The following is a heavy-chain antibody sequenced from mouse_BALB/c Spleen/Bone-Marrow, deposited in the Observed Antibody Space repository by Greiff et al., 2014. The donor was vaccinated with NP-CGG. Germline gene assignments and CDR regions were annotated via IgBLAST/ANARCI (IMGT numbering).Heavy chain of an antibody. Sequence: LVESGPELVKPGASVKMSCKASGYTFTDYVITWVKQRTGQGLEWIGEIYPGSGSTYYNEKFKGKATLTADKSSNTAYMQLGSLTSEDSAVYFCARLDGNYRYAMDYRGQGTSVTASS. CDR1: GYTFTDYV. CDR2: IYPGSGST. V-gene: IGHV1-77*01. CDR3: ARLDGNYRYAMDY. D-gene: IGHD2-1*01. J-gene: IGHJ4*01.